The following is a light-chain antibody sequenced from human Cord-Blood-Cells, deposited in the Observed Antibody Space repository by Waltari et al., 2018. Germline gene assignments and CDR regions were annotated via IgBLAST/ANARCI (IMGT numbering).Light chain of an antibody. V-gene: IGLV2-8*01. CDR2: EVG. J-gene: IGLJ3*02. CDR3: SSYAGSTL. Sequence: QSALTQPPSASGSPGQSVTISCTGTSSDVGGYNYVSWYQQHPGKAPKLMRYEVGKRPSGVPDRFSGSKSGNTASLTVSGLQAEDEADYYCSSYAGSTLFGGGTKLTVL. CDR1: SSDVGGYNY.